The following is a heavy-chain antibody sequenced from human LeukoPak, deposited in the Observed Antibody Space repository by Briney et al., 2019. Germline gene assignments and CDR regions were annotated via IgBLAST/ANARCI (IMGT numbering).Heavy chain of an antibody. Sequence: PSETLSLTCAVYGGSFSGYYWSWIRQPPGKGLEWIGEINHSGSTNYNPSLKSRVTISVDTSKNQFSLKLSSVTAADTAVYYCARADIVVVPAAIRQYYYYGMDVWGQGTTVTVSS. J-gene: IGHJ6*02. CDR2: INHSGST. V-gene: IGHV4-34*01. CDR3: ARADIVVVPAAIRQYYYYGMDV. CDR1: GGSFSGYY. D-gene: IGHD2-2*02.